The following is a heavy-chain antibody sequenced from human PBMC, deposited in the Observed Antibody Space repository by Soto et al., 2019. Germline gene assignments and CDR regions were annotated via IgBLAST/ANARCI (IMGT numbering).Heavy chain of an antibody. Sequence: PSETLSLTCAVSGGSISGGGFSWSWIRQPPGKGLEWIGYVLHTGGTQYNPSLKSRVSMSVDNSKNQFSLHLTSVTAADTAVYYCARLQFGEGFDYWGQGALVTVSS. V-gene: IGHV4-30-2*01. CDR2: VLHTGGT. CDR1: GGSISGGGFS. D-gene: IGHD3-10*01. J-gene: IGHJ4*02. CDR3: ARLQFGEGFDY.